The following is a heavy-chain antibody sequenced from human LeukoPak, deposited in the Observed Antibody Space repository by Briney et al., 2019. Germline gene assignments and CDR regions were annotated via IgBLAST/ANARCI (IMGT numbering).Heavy chain of an antibody. CDR2: ISGSGSST. V-gene: IGHV3-23*01. Sequence: PGESLRLSCAASGFTFSSYAMSWVRQPPGKGLEWVSAISGSGSSTYYADSVKGRFTISRDDSKNTLYLQMNSLRAEDTAVYYCAKDSPGYSVWRDYWGQGTLVTVSS. D-gene: IGHD3-16*01. CDR3: AKDSPGYSVWRDY. J-gene: IGHJ4*02. CDR1: GFTFSSYA.